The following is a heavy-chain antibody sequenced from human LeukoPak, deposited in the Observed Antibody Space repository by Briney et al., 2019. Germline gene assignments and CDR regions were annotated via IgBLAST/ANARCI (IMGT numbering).Heavy chain of an antibody. D-gene: IGHD3-10*01. V-gene: IGHV1-2*02. CDR1: GYTFSGYY. Sequence: ASVKVSCKASGYTFSGYYIFWVRRAPGQGLEWMGWTNPNSGSTNYAPEFQGRLTMTRDTSITTAYMELSTLRSDDTAVYYCALIGDHAWFDPWGQGTLVTVSS. J-gene: IGHJ5*02. CDR3: ALIGDHAWFDP. CDR2: TNPNSGST.